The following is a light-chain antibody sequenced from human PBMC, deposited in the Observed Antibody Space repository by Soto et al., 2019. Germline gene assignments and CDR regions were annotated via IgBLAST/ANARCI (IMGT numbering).Light chain of an antibody. Sequence: QAVVTQEPSLTVSPGGTVTLTCASSTVAVTSGYYPNWFQQKPGQAPRPLIYSTDNRHSWTPARFSGSLLGGKAALTLSGVQPEDEAEYYCLLFSGDARVFGGGTKLTVL. CDR2: STD. V-gene: IGLV7-43*01. J-gene: IGLJ3*02. CDR3: LLFSGDARV. CDR1: TVAVTSGYY.